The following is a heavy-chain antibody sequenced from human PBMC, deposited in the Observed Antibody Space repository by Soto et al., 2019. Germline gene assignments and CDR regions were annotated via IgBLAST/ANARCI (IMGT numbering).Heavy chain of an antibody. D-gene: IGHD3-3*01. J-gene: IGHJ4*02. CDR3: ARREIRFLALAY. V-gene: IGHV4-59*01. CDR2: IYYSGST. CDR1: GGYIRSYG. Sequence: SEPKSLTCTVAGGYIRSYGWSWIRQPPGKGLEWIGYIYYSGSTNYNPSLKSRVTISVDTSKNQFSLKLSSVTAADTSVYYCARREIRFLALAYLGQRTLVLGSS.